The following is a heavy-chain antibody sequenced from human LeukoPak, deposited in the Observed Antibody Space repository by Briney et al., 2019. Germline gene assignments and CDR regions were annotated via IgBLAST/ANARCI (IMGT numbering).Heavy chain of an antibody. J-gene: IGHJ1*01. CDR2: IIPIFGST. V-gene: IGHV1-69*01. Sequence: GSSVKVSCKASGGSLSSFALNWVRQTPGQGLEWMGGIIPIFGSTNYAQKFQVRVTITADESTNTAYMELSSLRSEDTGVYYCARVMAVAGNGGYFLYWGQGTLVTVSS. D-gene: IGHD6-25*01. CDR1: GGSLSSFA. CDR3: ARVMAVAGNGGYFLY.